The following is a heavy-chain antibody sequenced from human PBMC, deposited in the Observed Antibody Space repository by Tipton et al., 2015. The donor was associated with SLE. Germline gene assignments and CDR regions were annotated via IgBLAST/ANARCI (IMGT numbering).Heavy chain of an antibody. CDR2: IYHTGST. Sequence: TLSLTCTVSGGSITSRYWNWVRQPPKQGLEWIGWIYHTGSTDYNPSLKSRVTISVDTSKNQFSLRLSSVTAADTAVYYCARDYYGSGFDAFDIWGQGTMVTVSS. J-gene: IGHJ3*02. D-gene: IGHD3-10*01. CDR3: ARDYYGSGFDAFDI. V-gene: IGHV4-59*11. CDR1: GGSITSRY.